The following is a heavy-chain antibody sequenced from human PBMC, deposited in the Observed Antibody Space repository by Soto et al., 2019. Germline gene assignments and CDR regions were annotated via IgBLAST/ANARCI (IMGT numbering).Heavy chain of an antibody. D-gene: IGHD6-13*01. CDR2: ISYDGSNK. J-gene: IGHJ4*02. CDR1: GFTFSSYG. Sequence: QVQLVESGGGVVQPGRSLRLSCAASGFTFSSYGMHWVRQAPGKGLEWVAVISYDGSNKYYADSVKGRFTISRDNSKNTLYLQMNSLRAEDTAVYYCAKWDRSSNRIAAAFWGSYYFDYWGQGTLVTVSS. CDR3: AKWDRSSNRIAAAFWGSYYFDY. V-gene: IGHV3-30*18.